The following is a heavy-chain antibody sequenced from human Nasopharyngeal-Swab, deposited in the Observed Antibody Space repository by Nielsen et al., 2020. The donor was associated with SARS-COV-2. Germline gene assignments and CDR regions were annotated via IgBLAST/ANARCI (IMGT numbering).Heavy chain of an antibody. V-gene: IGHV4-34*01. CDR2: INHSGST. D-gene: IGHD5-18*01. J-gene: IGHJ4*02. CDR1: GGSFSGYY. Sequence: SETLSLTCAVYGGSFSGYYWSWIRQPPGKGLEWIGEINHSGSTNYNPSLKSRVTISVDTFKNQFSLKLSSVTAADTAVYYCARGPDTAMVFFDYWGQGTLVTVSS. CDR3: ARGPDTAMVFFDY.